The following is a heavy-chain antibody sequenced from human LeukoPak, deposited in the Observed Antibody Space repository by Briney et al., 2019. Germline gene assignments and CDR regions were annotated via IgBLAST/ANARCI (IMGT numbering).Heavy chain of an antibody. CDR2: ISYDGSNK. D-gene: IGHD4-17*01. J-gene: IGHJ4*02. V-gene: IGHV3-30*03. CDR1: VYTFSSYG. CDR3: ARGGLTTVTSGVDY. Sequence: PGGSLRLSWAASVYTFSSYGMHWVREAPCKGLEWVVVISYDGSNKYYADSVKGRFTISRDNSKNTLYLQMNSLRAEDTAVYYCARGGLTTVTSGVDYWGQGTLVTVSS.